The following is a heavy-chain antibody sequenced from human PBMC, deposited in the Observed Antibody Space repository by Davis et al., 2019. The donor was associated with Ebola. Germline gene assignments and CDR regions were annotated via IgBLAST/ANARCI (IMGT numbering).Heavy chain of an antibody. D-gene: IGHD6-13*01. CDR3: AKIRGIAAPGTIWFDP. V-gene: IGHV1-18*01. CDR1: GYTFTSYG. Sequence: ASVKVSCKASGYTFTSYGISWVRQAPGQGLEWMGWISAYNGNTNYAQKLQGRVTMTTDTSTSTAYMELRSLRSDDTAVYYCAKIRGIAAPGTIWFDPWGQGTLVTVSS. J-gene: IGHJ5*02. CDR2: ISAYNGNT.